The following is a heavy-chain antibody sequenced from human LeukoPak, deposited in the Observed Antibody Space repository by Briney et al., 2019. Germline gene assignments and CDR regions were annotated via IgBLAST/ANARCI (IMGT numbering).Heavy chain of an antibody. CDR3: TANYNY. Sequence: GGSLRLSCGASGFTFSTFWMHWVRQVPGKGLVWVSRINSDESRTNYADSVKGRFTISRDNAKNTLYLHMNSLRAEDTAVYYCTANYNYWGQGTLVTVSS. CDR2: INSDESRT. V-gene: IGHV3-74*01. J-gene: IGHJ4*02. D-gene: IGHD3-10*01. CDR1: GFTFSTFW.